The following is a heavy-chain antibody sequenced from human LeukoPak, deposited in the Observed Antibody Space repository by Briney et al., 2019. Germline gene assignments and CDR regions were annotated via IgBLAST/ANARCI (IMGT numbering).Heavy chain of an antibody. CDR2: IYSGGTT. J-gene: IGHJ4*02. D-gene: IGHD4-17*01. CDR1: DFTVSRNY. V-gene: IGHV3-53*01. Sequence: GGSLRLSCAASDFTVSRNYMSWVRRAPGKGLEWVSVIYSGGTTKYADSVKGRFTISRDNSKNTLYLQMNSLRVEDTALYYCASRSGGDYPYFDYWGQGTLVTVSS. CDR3: ASRSGGDYPYFDY.